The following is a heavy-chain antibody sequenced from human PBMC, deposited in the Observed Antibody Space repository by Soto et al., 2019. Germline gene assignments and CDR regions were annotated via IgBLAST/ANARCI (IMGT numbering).Heavy chain of an antibody. CDR3: AKTAGYDYVWGSSGLDP. CDR1: GFTFSSFG. J-gene: IGHJ5*02. V-gene: IGHV3-30*18. D-gene: IGHD3-16*01. CDR2: ISYDGSDR. Sequence: QVQLVESGGGVVQPGRSLRLSCAASGFTFSSFGMHWVRQAPGKGLEWVAVISYDGSDRYYADSVKGRFTISRDDSRNTLFLQMNSLRAEDTAVYYCAKTAGYDYVWGSSGLDPWGQGTQVTVSS.